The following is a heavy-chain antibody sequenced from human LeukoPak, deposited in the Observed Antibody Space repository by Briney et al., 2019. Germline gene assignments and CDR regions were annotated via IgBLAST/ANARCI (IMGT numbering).Heavy chain of an antibody. CDR1: GYTFTSYG. CDR3: ARALGYCSGGSCFARDNWFDP. J-gene: IGHJ5*02. Sequence: ASVKVSCKASGYTFTSYGISWVRQAPGQGLEWMGWISAYNGNTNYAQKLQGRVTMTTDTSTSTAYMELRSLRSDDTAVYYCARALGYCSGGSCFARDNWFDPWGQGTLVTVSS. V-gene: IGHV1-18*01. CDR2: ISAYNGNT. D-gene: IGHD2-15*01.